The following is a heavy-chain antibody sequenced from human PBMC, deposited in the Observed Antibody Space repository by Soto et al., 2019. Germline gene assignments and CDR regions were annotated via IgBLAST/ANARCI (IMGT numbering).Heavy chain of an antibody. CDR1: GGSISSSSYF. Sequence: SETLSLTCTVSGGSISSSSYFWGWIRQPPGKGLEWIGSMYYSGTTYYNPSLKSRVTISVDTSKNQFSLKLSSVTAADTAVYYCARVSAGYWYFDLWGRGTLVTVSS. J-gene: IGHJ2*01. D-gene: IGHD6-19*01. CDR2: MYYSGTT. V-gene: IGHV4-39*07. CDR3: ARVSAGYWYFDL.